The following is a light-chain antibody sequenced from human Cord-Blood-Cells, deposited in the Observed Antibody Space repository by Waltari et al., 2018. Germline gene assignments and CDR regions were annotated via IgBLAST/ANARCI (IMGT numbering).Light chain of an antibody. J-gene: IGKJ3*01. CDR3: QQYYSTPPSFT. CDR2: CAA. V-gene: IGKV4-1*01. CDR1: TSFLYSSHNKND. Sequence: IVMTQSPASPPVSRAAIASSNSKSSTSFLYSSHNKNDLASYQQKSGQPPKLLIYCAATRESGVTARFSGSGSGTDFTLTIISLQAEDVAVYYCQQYYSTPPSFTFGPGTKVDIK.